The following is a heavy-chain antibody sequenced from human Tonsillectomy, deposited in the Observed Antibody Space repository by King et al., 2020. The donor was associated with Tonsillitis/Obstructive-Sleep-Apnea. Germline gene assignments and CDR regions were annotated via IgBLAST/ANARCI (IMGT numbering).Heavy chain of an antibody. J-gene: IGHJ6*03. CDR3: ARPTNYHYYMDV. V-gene: IGHV4-59*08. CDR2: IYYSGST. Sequence: QLQESGPGLVKPSETLSLTCTVSGGSISSYYWSWIRQPPGKGLEWIGYIYYSGSTNYNPSLKSRVTISVDTSKNQFSLKLSSVTAADTAVYYCARPTNYHYYMDVWGKGTTVTVSS. CDR1: GGSISSYY.